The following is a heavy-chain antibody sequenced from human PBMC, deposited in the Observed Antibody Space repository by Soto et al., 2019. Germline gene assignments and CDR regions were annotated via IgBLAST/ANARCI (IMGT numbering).Heavy chain of an antibody. CDR2: ISSRDNTI. CDR3: TRSPTVVPLFGY. V-gene: IGHV3-11*01. CDR1: GFTFSDFY. J-gene: IGHJ4*02. Sequence: GGSLRLSCAASGFTFSDFYMTWIRQAPGKGLEWVSYISSRDNTIYYADSVKGRFTISRDNAKNSLYLQMNSLRAEDTAVYYCTRSPTVVPLFGYWGQGTLVTVSS. D-gene: IGHD4-17*01.